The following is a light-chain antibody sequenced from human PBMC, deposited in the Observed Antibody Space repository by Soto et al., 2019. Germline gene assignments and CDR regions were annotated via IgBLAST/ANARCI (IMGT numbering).Light chain of an antibody. Sequence: QSALTQPPSASGSPGQSVPISCTGTSSDVGGYNYVSWYQQHPGKAPKLMISEVSKRPSGVPDRFSGSKSGNTASLTVSGLQAEDEADYYCCSFAGNKNLLFGGRTNVTV. J-gene: IGLJ2*01. CDR3: CSFAGNKNLL. V-gene: IGLV2-8*01. CDR2: EVS. CDR1: SSDVGGYNY.